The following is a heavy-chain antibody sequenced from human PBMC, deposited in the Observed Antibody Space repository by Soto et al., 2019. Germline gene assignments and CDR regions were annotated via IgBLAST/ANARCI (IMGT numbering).Heavy chain of an antibody. V-gene: IGHV4-59*07. D-gene: IGHD6-25*01. J-gene: IGHJ5*02. CDR2: IYYSRST. CDR3: ARLELYSSAWRAGKWFDP. CDR1: AGSISSYY. Sequence: PDTLSLTCTSSAGSISSYYSTWIRQPPGKGLEWIRYIYYSRSTNYNSSLKSRVTITEDTAKNPHSLKLSTVKDADTGVYYCARLELYSSAWRAGKWFDPCSEGPLVTAS.